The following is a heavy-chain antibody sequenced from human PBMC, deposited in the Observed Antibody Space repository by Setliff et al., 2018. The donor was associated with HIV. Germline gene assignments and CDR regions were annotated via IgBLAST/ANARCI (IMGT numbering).Heavy chain of an antibody. Sequence: LRLSCAASGFTFSSYSMHWVRQVPGKGLEWVSVINSDGTGTRYADFVEDRFIISRDNTKNTLHLQLNNLRAEDTALYYCARPRGFNYGYFDYWGQGTPVTVSS. CDR2: INSDGTGT. D-gene: IGHD5-18*01. V-gene: IGHV3-74*01. CDR3: ARPRGFNYGYFDY. J-gene: IGHJ4*02. CDR1: GFTFSSYS.